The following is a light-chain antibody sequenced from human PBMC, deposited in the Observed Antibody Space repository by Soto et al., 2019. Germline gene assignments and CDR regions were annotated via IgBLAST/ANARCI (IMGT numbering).Light chain of an antibody. V-gene: IGLV3-1*01. Sequence: YELTQPPSVSVSPGQTASITCSGDKLGERFACWYQQKPGQSPVLVIYQDYRRPSGIPERFSGSNSGNTATLSISGTQAMDEADYYCQAWDDTTGVVFGGGTKLTVL. CDR2: QDY. CDR1: KLGERF. J-gene: IGLJ2*01. CDR3: QAWDDTTGVV.